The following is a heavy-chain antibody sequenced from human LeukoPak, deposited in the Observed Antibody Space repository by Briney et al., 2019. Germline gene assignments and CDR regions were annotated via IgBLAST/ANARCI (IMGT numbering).Heavy chain of an antibody. Sequence: GESLRLSCAASGFTFSSYGMSWVRQTPGKGLEWVGRIKSSGTTDYAAPVKGRFTISRDDSKNMLYLEMNSLETEDTAVYYCAADVPTFGSGEMDYWGQGTLVTVSS. CDR1: GFTFSSYG. CDR3: AADVPTFGSGEMDY. CDR2: IKSSGTT. J-gene: IGHJ4*02. V-gene: IGHV3-15*01. D-gene: IGHD3-10*01.